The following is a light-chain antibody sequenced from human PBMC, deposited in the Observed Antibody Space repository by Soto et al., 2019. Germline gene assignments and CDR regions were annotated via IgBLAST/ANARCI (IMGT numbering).Light chain of an antibody. Sequence: DIVMTQSPDSLAVSLGERATINCKSSQSVLYTSNNKNYLAWYQQKPGQPPKLLIYWASTRESGVPDRFSGSGSGTDFTLTINSLQAEDVAVYHCQQYYETPHTFGQGTKLEIK. CDR3: QQYYETPHT. V-gene: IGKV4-1*01. J-gene: IGKJ2*01. CDR1: QSVLYTSNNKNY. CDR2: WAS.